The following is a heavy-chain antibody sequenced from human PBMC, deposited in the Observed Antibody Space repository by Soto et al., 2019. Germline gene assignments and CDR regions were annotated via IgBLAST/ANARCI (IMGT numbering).Heavy chain of an antibody. D-gene: IGHD3-10*01. Sequence: QVQMVQSGAEVTKTGASVKVSCKTSGYTFTTFGINWVRQAPGQGLEWMGCLTAYDGKRNFAQKFQDRLTMTMDISTSTGYMALSGLRSDDAAVYFCARGLTYGDFDYWGRGTQVAVSS. J-gene: IGHJ4*02. CDR3: ARGLTYGDFDY. CDR2: LTAYDGKR. CDR1: GYTFTTFG. V-gene: IGHV1-18*01.